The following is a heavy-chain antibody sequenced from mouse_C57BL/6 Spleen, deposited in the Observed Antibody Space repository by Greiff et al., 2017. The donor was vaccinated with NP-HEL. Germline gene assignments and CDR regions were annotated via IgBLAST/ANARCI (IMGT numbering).Heavy chain of an antibody. CDR3: ARSMMVIFHAMDY. V-gene: IGHV1-55*01. CDR2: IYPGSGST. D-gene: IGHD2-3*01. CDR1: GYNFTSYW. Sequence: QVQLQQPGAELVKPGASVKMSCKASGYNFTSYWITWVKQRPGQGLEWIGDIYPGSGSTNYNEKFKSKATLTVDTSSSTAYMQLSSLTSEDSAVYYCARSMMVIFHAMDYWGQGTSVTVSS. J-gene: IGHJ4*01.